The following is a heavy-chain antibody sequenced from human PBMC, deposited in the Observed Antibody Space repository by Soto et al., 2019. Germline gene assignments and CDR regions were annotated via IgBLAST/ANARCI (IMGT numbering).Heavy chain of an antibody. CDR3: ARSIRGPRRFNGMDV. CDR1: GFSLTSPGMC. CDR2: IERDDDDK. D-gene: IGHD1-20*01. Sequence: SGPTLVNPTETLTLTCTFSGFSLTSPGMCVSWIRQSPGKALEWLALIERDDDDKYYSTSLKTRLTISKDTRKNQVVLTMANMEPADTATYYCARSIRGPRRFNGMDVWGQGTTVTSP. J-gene: IGHJ6*02. V-gene: IGHV2-70*13.